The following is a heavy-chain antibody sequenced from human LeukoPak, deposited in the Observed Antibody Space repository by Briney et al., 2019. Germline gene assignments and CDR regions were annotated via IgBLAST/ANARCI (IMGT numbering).Heavy chain of an antibody. Sequence: SETLSLTCTVSGGSISSYYWSWIRQPPGKGLEWIGYIYYRGSTNYNPSLKSRVTISVDTSKNQFSLKLSSVTAADTAVYYCAREGDGSGPFTDVWGQGTTVTVSS. CDR2: IYYRGST. CDR1: GGSISSYY. J-gene: IGHJ6*02. D-gene: IGHD3-10*01. CDR3: AREGDGSGPFTDV. V-gene: IGHV4-59*01.